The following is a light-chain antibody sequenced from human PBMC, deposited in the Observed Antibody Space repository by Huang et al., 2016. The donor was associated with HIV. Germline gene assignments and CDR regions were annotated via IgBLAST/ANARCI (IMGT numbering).Light chain of an antibody. V-gene: IGKV3-20*01. CDR2: GAS. Sequence: IVLTQSPGTLSLSPGERATLSCRASQNLASDFLAWYQQKPGQAPSLLIYGASNRATGVPDRFGGSGSGADFTLTISSLEPEDFAVYYCHQYGSSPGTFGLGTKVEIK. CDR3: HQYGSSPGT. CDR1: QNLASDF. J-gene: IGKJ1*01.